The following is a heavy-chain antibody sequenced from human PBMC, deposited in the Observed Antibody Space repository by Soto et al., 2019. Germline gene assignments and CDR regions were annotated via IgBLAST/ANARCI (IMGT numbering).Heavy chain of an antibody. CDR3: AIEKVGPTSIHVFDI. D-gene: IGHD1-26*01. CDR2: ISPDGRNT. CDR1: GFTFSRFW. Sequence: GGSLRLSCAASGFTFSRFWMHWVRQAPGKGLVWVSRISPDGRNTVYADSVKGRFTISRDNAKNTLYLQMNSLRAEDSAVYYCAIEKVGPTSIHVFDIWGQGTMVTVSS. V-gene: IGHV3-74*01. J-gene: IGHJ3*02.